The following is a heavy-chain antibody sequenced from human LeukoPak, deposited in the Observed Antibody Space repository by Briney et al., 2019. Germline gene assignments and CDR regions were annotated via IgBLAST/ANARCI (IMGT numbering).Heavy chain of an antibody. CDR3: ARSGSETQNWFDP. J-gene: IGHJ5*02. CDR2: ISFDGSNK. V-gene: IGHV3-30*04. Sequence: GGSLRLSCAASGFTFSSYTMHWVRQAPGKGLEWVAVISFDGSNKYFADSVKGRFTISRDNSKNTLYLQMNSPRAEDTAVYYCARSGSETQNWFDPWGQGTLVTVSS. CDR1: GFTFSSYT. D-gene: IGHD6-25*01.